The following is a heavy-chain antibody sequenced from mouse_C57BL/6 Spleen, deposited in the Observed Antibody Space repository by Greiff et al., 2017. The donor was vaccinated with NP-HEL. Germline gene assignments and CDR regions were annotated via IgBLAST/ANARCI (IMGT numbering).Heavy chain of an antibody. CDR3: ARGRYPVDYFDY. CDR1: GFTFSSYA. CDR2: ISDGGSYT. J-gene: IGHJ2*01. Sequence: EVKLQESGGGLVKPGGSLKLSCAASGFTFSSYAMSWVRQTPEKRLEWVATISDGGSYTYYPDNVKGRFTISRDNAKNNLYLQMSHLKSEDTAMYYCARGRYPVDYFDYWGQGTTLTVSS. V-gene: IGHV5-4*03. D-gene: IGHD1-1*01.